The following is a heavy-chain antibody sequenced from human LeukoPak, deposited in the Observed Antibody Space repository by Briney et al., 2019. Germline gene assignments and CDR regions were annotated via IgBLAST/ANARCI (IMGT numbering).Heavy chain of an antibody. CDR2: ISSSSSYI. J-gene: IGHJ4*02. Sequence: GGSLRLSCAASGFTFSSYGMHWVRQAPGKGLEWVSSISSSSSYIYYADSVKGRFTISRDNAKSSLYLQMNSLRAEDTAVYYCARASQSHRSGSYPANWGQGTLVTVSS. CDR3: ARASQSHRSGSYPAN. D-gene: IGHD1-26*01. CDR1: GFTFSSYG. V-gene: IGHV3-21*01.